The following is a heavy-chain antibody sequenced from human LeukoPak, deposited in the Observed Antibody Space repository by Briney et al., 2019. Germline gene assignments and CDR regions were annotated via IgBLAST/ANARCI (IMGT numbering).Heavy chain of an antibody. CDR1: GFTFSSYT. V-gene: IGHV3-48*01. Sequence: GGSLRLSCAASGFTFSSYTMSWVRQAPGKGLERVSYISSSSNTIYYADSVKGRFTISRDNAKNSLYLQMNSLRAEDTAVYYCARWALYYNYYMDVWGKGTTVTVSS. CDR3: ARWALYYNYYMDV. D-gene: IGHD3-10*01. J-gene: IGHJ6*03. CDR2: ISSSSNTI.